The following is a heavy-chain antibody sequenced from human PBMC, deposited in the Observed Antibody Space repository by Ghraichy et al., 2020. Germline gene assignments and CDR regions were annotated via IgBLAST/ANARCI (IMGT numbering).Heavy chain of an antibody. V-gene: IGHV3-7*01. CDR2: IKKDGSEK. D-gene: IGHD6-19*01. CDR1: GFTFSSYW. Sequence: GESLRLSCAASGFTFSSYWMSWVRQAPGKGLEWVANIKKDGSEKYYMDSVKGRFTISRDNAKNSLYLQMNSLRAEDTAVYYCARDLGSGWYFDYWGQGTLVTVSS. CDR3: ARDLGSGWYFDY. J-gene: IGHJ4*02.